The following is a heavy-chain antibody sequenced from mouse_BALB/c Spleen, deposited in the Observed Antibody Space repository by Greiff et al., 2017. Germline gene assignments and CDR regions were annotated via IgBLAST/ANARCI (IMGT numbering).Heavy chain of an antibody. CDR2: INPSTGYT. V-gene: IGHV1-7*01. D-gene: IGHD2-1*01. CDR3: ASLYYGNFAY. CDR1: GYTFTSYW. J-gene: IGHJ3*01. Sequence: QVHVKQSGAELAKPGASVKMSCKASGYTFTSYWMHWVKQRPGQGLEWIGYINPSTGYTEYNQKFKDKATLTADKSSSTAYMQLSSLTSEDSAVYYCASLYYGNFAYWGQGTLVTVSA.